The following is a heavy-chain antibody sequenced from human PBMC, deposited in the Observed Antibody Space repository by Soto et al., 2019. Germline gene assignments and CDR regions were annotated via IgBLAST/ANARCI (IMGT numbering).Heavy chain of an antibody. D-gene: IGHD4-17*01. CDR2: ISGSSGAI. V-gene: IGHV3-48*01. CDR1: GIRFSSYS. Sequence: EEHLVESGGGVIQPGGSLRLSCVVSGIRFSSYSMNWVRQAPGKGLEWISYISGSSGAIYYAESVRGRFSISRDNAKNTLFLQMDTLSVEDTATYYCARENDYGDFTAWGQGTLVAVSS. J-gene: IGHJ4*02. CDR3: ARENDYGDFTA.